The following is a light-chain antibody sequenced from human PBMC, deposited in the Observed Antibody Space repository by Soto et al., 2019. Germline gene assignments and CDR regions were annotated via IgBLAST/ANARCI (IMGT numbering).Light chain of an antibody. CDR3: QQYDTYPWT. J-gene: IGKJ1*01. V-gene: IGKV1-39*01. Sequence: DIQMTRSPSSLSASVGDRVTITCRASQSISRYLHWYQHKPGKAPKLLIYAASSLQSGVPSRFSGSGSGTEFTLTISSLQPDDFATYYCQQYDTYPWTFGQGTKVDI. CDR2: AAS. CDR1: QSISRY.